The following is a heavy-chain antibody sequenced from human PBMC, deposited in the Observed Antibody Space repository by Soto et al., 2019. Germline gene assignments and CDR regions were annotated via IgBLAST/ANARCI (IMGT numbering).Heavy chain of an antibody. CDR3: AKAGPKDGDYVWGSYQTANYGMDV. Sequence: PGESLKISCKGSGYSFTSYWISWVRQMPGKGLEWMGRIDPSDSYTNYSPSFQGHVTISADKSISTAYLQWSSLKASDTAMYYCAKAGPKDGDYVWGSYQTANYGMDVWGQGTTVTVSS. J-gene: IGHJ6*02. V-gene: IGHV5-10-1*01. D-gene: IGHD3-16*01. CDR1: GYSFTSYW. CDR2: IDPSDSYT.